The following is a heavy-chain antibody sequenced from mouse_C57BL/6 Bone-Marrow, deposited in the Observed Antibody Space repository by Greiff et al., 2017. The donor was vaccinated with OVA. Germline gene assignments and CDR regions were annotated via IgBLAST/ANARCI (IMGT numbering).Heavy chain of an antibody. Sequence: EVQLQQSGAELVRPGASVKLSCTASGFNIKDDYMHWVKQRPEQGLEWIGWIDPENGDTEYASKCQGKATITADTSSNTAYLQLSSLTSEDTAVYYFTILYITTVVEDDYWGQGTTLTVSS. D-gene: IGHD1-1*01. CDR2: IDPENGDT. V-gene: IGHV14-4*01. J-gene: IGHJ2*01. CDR3: TILYITTVVEDDY. CDR1: GFNIKDDY.